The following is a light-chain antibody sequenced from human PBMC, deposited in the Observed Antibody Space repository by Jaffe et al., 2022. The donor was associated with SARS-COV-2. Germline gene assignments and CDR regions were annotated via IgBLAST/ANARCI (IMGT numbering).Light chain of an antibody. CDR3: GTWDSSLSAGV. CDR1: SSNIGNNY. CDR2: ENN. Sequence: QSVLTQPPSVSAAPGQKVTISCSGSSSNIGNNYVSWYRQLPGTAPKLLIYENNKRPSGIPDRFSASKSGTSATLGITGLQTGDEADYYCGTWDSSLSAGVFGGGTKLTVL. J-gene: IGLJ3*02. V-gene: IGLV1-51*02.